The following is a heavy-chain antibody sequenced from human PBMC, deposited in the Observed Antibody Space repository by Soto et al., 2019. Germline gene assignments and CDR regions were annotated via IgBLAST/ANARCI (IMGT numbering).Heavy chain of an antibody. J-gene: IGHJ4*02. CDR3: AKDAEPSGSYYFDY. Sequence: QVQLVESGGGVVQPGRSLRLSCAASGFTFSSYGMHWVRQAPGKGLEWVAVISYDGSNKYYADSVKGRFTISRDNSKNTLYLQMNSLRAEDTAVYYCAKDAEPSGSYYFDYWGQGTLVTVSS. V-gene: IGHV3-30*18. CDR2: ISYDGSNK. CDR1: GFTFSSYG. D-gene: IGHD1-26*01.